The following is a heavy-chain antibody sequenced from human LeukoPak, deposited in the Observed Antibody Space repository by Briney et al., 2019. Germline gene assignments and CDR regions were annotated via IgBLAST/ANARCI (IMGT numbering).Heavy chain of an antibody. J-gene: IGHJ5*02. CDR3: ARDDKFDP. CDR1: GGSFSGYY. CDR2: INHSGST. V-gene: IGHV4-34*01. Sequence: SETLSLTCAVYGGSFSGYYWSWIRQPPGKGLEWIGEINHSGSTDYNPSLKSRVTISVDTSKNQISLKLSSVTAADTAVYYCARDDKFDPWGQGTLVTVSS.